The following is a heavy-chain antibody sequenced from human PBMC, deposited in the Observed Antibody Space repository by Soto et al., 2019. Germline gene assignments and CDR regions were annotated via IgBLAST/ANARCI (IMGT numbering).Heavy chain of an antibody. V-gene: IGHV4-34*01. J-gene: IGHJ5*02. CDR2: INHSGST. Sequence: SETLSLTCAVYGGSFSGYYWTWIRQPPGTGLEWIGEINHSGSTNYNPSLKSRVTISVDTSKNQFSLKLTSVTAADTAVYYCARDYYDSSGYYRWFDPWGPGTLVTVSS. CDR1: GGSFSGYY. D-gene: IGHD3-22*01. CDR3: ARDYYDSSGYYRWFDP.